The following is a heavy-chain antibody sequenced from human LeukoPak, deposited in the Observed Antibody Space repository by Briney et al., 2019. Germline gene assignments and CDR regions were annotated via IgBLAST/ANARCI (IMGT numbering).Heavy chain of an antibody. CDR3: AKDHEGGFDL. D-gene: IGHD1-26*01. Sequence: GGSLRLSCAASGFTFDDYAMHWVRQAPGKGLEWVSGISWNSGSIGYADSVKGRFTISRDNAKNSLYLQMNGLRAEDMALYYCAKDHEGGFDLWGRGTLVTVSS. V-gene: IGHV3-9*03. J-gene: IGHJ2*01. CDR2: ISWNSGSI. CDR1: GFTFDDYA.